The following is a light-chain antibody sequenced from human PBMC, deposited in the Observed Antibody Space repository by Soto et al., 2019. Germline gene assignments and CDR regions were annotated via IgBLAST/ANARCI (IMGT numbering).Light chain of an antibody. CDR3: QQHNSYPLT. CDR1: QGIGSF. CDR2: VAS. J-gene: IGKJ4*01. Sequence: DIQLTQSPSFLSASVGDTVTITCRASQGIGSFLAWYQQKPGKAPELLIYVASTLQSGVPSRFSGSGSGTEFTLTISSLQPEDFATYYCQQHNSYPLTFGGGTKVDIK. V-gene: IGKV1-9*01.